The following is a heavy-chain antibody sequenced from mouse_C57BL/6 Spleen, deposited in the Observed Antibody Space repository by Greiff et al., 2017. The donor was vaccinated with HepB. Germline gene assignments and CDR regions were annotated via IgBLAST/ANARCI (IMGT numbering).Heavy chain of an antibody. D-gene: IGHD2-3*01. Sequence: EVKLMESGAELVRPGASVKLSRTASGFNIKDYYMHWVKQRPEQGLEWIGRIDPEDGDTEYAPKFQGKATMTADTSSNTAYLQLSSLTSEDTAVYYCTTIGVDGYWYFDVWGTGTTVTVSS. V-gene: IGHV14-1*01. CDR1: GFNIKDYY. J-gene: IGHJ1*03. CDR3: TTIGVDGYWYFDV. CDR2: IDPEDGDT.